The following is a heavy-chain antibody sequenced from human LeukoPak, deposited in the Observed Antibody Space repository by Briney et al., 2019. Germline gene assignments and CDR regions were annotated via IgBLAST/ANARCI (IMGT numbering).Heavy chain of an antibody. CDR2: INYDGST. Sequence: GGSLRLSCAASGFTLSSYSMNWVRQAPGKGLVWVSRINYDGSTNYADSVKGRFTISRDNARNTLYMQMNSLRAEDTAVYYCVRGCSSTSCYPFDCWGQGTLVTVSS. CDR3: VRGCSSTSCYPFDC. CDR1: GFTLSSYS. V-gene: IGHV3-74*01. J-gene: IGHJ4*02. D-gene: IGHD2-2*01.